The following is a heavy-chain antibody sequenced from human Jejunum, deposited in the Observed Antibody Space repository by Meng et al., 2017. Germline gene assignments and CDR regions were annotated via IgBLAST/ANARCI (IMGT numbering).Heavy chain of an antibody. V-gene: IGHV2-5*02. CDR2: IYWDDDK. CDR3: ARLPDYYDTSGYYG. J-gene: IGHJ4*02. CDR1: GFSLTTSGVG. D-gene: IGHD3-22*01. Sequence: QITLKESGPTLVKPTQTLTLTCTFSGFSLTTSGVGVGWIRQPPGKALEGLALIYWDDDKRYSPSLKSRLTITKDTSKNQVVLTMTNMDPVDTATYYCARLPDYYDTSGYYGWGQGTLVTVSS.